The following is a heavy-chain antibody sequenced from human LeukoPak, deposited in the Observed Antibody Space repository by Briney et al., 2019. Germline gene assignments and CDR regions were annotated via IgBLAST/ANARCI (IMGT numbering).Heavy chain of an antibody. CDR3: ARERVVGATNYYGMDV. Sequence: SETLSLTCTVSGGSISSYYWSWIRQPPGKGLEWIGYIYYSGSTNYNPSLKSRVTISVDTSKNQFSLKLSSVTAADTAVYHCARERVVGATNYYGMDVWGQGTTVTVSS. V-gene: IGHV4-59*01. CDR2: IYYSGST. D-gene: IGHD1-26*01. J-gene: IGHJ6*02. CDR1: GGSISSYY.